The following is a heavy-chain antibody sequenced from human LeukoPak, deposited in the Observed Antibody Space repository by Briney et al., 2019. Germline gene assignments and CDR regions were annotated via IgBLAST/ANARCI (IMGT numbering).Heavy chain of an antibody. V-gene: IGHV4-39*07. CDR1: GGSVTSSTYY. CDR2: MYYSGNT. J-gene: IGHJ3*02. CDR3: ARGDLLEENPFDI. Sequence: PSETLSLTCGVSGGSVTSSTYYWGWIRQPPGKGLEWIGSMYYSGNTFYNPSLKSRVTISIDTSKNQFSLRLSSVTAADTAVYYCARGDLLEENPFDIWGPGTMVTVSS. D-gene: IGHD1-1*01.